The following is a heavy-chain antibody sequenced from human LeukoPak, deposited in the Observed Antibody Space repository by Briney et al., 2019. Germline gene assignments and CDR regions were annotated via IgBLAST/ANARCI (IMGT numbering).Heavy chain of an antibody. D-gene: IGHD6-13*01. Sequence: GGSLRLSCAASGFTFYTYGMHWVRQAPGKGLEYVSRIGPDGGTTYYAKSVKGRFTITRDNSKSMVYLQMGSLTADDMAVYYCARGAQLTDYWGQGTLVTVSS. CDR3: ARGAQLTDY. V-gene: IGHV3-64*01. J-gene: IGHJ4*02. CDR1: GFTFYTYG. CDR2: IGPDGGTT.